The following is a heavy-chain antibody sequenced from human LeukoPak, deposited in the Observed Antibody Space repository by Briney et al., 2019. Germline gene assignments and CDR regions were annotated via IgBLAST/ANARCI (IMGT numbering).Heavy chain of an antibody. D-gene: IGHD2-15*01. J-gene: IGHJ4*02. CDR2: ICTSGST. CDR1: GGSISSYY. CDR3: ARSVGYCSGGSCLDFDY. V-gene: IGHV4-4*07. Sequence: SETLSLTCTVSGGSISSYYWSWIRQPAGKGLEWIGRICTSGSTNYNPSLKSRVTMSVDTSKNQFSLKLSSVTAADTAVYYCARSVGYCSGGSCLDFDYWGQGTLVTVSS.